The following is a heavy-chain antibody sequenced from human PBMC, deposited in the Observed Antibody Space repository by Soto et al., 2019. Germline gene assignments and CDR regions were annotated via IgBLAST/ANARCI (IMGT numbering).Heavy chain of an antibody. D-gene: IGHD6-25*01. Sequence: PSETLSLTCTVSGDSIGSYDWSWVRQPPGKGLEWIGFMCSRGSANYNPALKSRVTISVDTYKSQFSLKLTSVTAADKAINYCAGHHPRSVAAVESPFDFWGKGTLVTVSS. CDR1: GDSIGSYD. V-gene: IGHV4-59*01. CDR2: MCSRGSA. J-gene: IGHJ4*02. CDR3: AGHHPRSVAAVESPFDF.